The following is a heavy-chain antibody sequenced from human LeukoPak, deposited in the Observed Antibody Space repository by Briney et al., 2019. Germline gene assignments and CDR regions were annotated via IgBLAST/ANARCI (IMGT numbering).Heavy chain of an antibody. Sequence: LPGGSLRLSCAASGFTFDDYGMSWVRQAPGKGLEWVSGINWKGGSTAYADSVKGRFTISRDNAKNSLYLQMNSLRAEDTALYYCARNLSLLPSYMDVWGKGTTVTVSS. CDR2: INWKGGST. CDR1: GFTFDDYG. J-gene: IGHJ6*03. V-gene: IGHV3-20*04. CDR3: ARNLSLLPSYMDV. D-gene: IGHD3-16*01.